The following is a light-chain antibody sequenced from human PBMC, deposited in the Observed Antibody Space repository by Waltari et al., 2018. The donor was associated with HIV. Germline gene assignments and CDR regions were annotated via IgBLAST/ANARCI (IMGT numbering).Light chain of an antibody. CDR3: QQYGSSPLT. CDR1: QSVSRKS. J-gene: IGKJ4*01. Sequence: EIVLTQSPGTLSLSPGERVTLSCRASQSVSRKSFAWYQQKAGQPPRLLIYGASSRNTGIPGRFSGIGSGTAFTLIINGLEPGDSSVYHCQQYGSSPLTYGGGTKVEIK. CDR2: GAS. V-gene: IGKV3-20*01.